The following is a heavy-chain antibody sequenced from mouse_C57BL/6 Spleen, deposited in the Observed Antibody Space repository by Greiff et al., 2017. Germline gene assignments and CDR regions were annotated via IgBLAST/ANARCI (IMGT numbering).Heavy chain of an antibody. CDR1: GYSFTGYF. Sequence: EVQLQQSGPELVKPGDSVKISCKASGYSFTGYFMNWVMQSHGKSLEWIGRINPYNGDTFYNQKFKGKATLTVDKSSSTAHMGLRSLTSEDSAVYYCARNYYDYDRSWAYWGQGTLVTVSA. V-gene: IGHV1-20*01. CDR3: ARNYYDYDRSWAY. J-gene: IGHJ3*01. D-gene: IGHD2-4*01. CDR2: INPYNGDT.